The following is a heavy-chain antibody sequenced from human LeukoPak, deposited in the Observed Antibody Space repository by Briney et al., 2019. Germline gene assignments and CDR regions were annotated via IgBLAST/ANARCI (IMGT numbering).Heavy chain of an antibody. CDR2: MNPNSGNT. CDR3: ARGPPDCSSTSCYTLDY. D-gene: IGHD2-2*02. Sequence: ASVKVSCKASGYTFTSYDINWVRQATGQGLEWMGWMNPNSGNTGYAQKFQGRVTITRNTSISTAYMELSSLRSEDTAVYYCARGPPDCSSTSCYTLDYWGQGTLVTVSS. V-gene: IGHV1-8*03. CDR1: GYTFTSYD. J-gene: IGHJ4*02.